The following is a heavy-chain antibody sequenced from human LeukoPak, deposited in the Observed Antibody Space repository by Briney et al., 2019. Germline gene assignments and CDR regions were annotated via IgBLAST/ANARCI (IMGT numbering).Heavy chain of an antibody. CDR3: ARHPLYCSSTSCYDY. J-gene: IGHJ4*02. CDR1: GYSFTSYW. D-gene: IGHD2-2*01. Sequence: GESLKISCKGSGYSFTSYWIGWVRQMPGKGLEWMGIIYPGDPDTRYSPSFQGQVTISADKSISTAYLQWSSLKASDTAMYYCARHPLYCSSTSCYDYWGQGTLVTVSS. V-gene: IGHV5-51*01. CDR2: IYPGDPDT.